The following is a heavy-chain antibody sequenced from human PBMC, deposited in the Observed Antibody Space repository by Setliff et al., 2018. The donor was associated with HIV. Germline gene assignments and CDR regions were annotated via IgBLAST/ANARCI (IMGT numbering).Heavy chain of an antibody. D-gene: IGHD6-6*01. CDR2: VIPIFGTA. CDR1: GGTFSSYG. Sequence: SVKVSCKSSGGTFSSYGISWVRQAPGQGLEWMGGVIPIFGTANYAQKFQGRVTITADESTSTVYMDLSSLGSEDTAMYYCAKESTIAARPARYFDLWGRGTLVTVSS. CDR3: AKESTIAARPARYFDL. V-gene: IGHV1-69*13. J-gene: IGHJ2*01.